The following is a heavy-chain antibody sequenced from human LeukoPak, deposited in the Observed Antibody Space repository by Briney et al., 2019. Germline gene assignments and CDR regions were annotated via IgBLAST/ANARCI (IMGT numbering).Heavy chain of an antibody. CDR3: ASSLRSYYYDSSGYSRTIDI. CDR2: IIPILGIA. D-gene: IGHD3-22*01. J-gene: IGHJ3*02. V-gene: IGHV1-69*04. CDR1: GYTFTNYG. Sequence: ASVKVSCKASGYTFTNYGITWVRQAPGQGLEWMGRIIPILGIANYAQKFQGRVTITADKSTSTAYMELSSLRSEDTAVYYCASSLRSYYYDSSGYSRTIDIWGQGTMVTVSS.